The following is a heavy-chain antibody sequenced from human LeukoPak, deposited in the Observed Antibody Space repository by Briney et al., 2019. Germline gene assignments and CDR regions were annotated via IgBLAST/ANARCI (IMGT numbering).Heavy chain of an antibody. CDR1: GFTFSSYE. CDR2: ISSSGYSI. V-gene: IGHV3-48*03. Sequence: GGSLRLSCAASGFTFSSYEMQWVRQAPGKGLEWLSYISSSGYSIYYADSVKGRFTISRDNAKNSLYLQMNSLRAEDTAVYYCARDRSSDYWGQGTLVIVSS. J-gene: IGHJ4*02. D-gene: IGHD6-19*01. CDR3: ARDRSSDY.